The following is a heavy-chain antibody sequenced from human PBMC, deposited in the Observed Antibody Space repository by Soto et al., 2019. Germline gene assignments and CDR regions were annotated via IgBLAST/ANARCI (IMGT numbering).Heavy chain of an antibody. D-gene: IGHD2-15*01. CDR2: ISGSGGST. CDR1: GFTFSSYA. CDR3: AKAIMVAALYGMDV. Sequence: PGGSLILSCAASGFTFSSYAMSWVRQAPGKGLEWVSAISGSGGSTYYADSVKGRFTISRDNSKNTLYLQMNSLRAEDTAVYYCAKAIMVAALYGMDVWGQGTTVTVSS. J-gene: IGHJ6*02. V-gene: IGHV3-23*01.